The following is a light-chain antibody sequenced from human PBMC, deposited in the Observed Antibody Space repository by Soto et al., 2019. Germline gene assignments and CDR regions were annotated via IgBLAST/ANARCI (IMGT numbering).Light chain of an antibody. J-gene: IGKJ4*01. CDR3: PHTRIYSST. CDR1: QGIDSY. CDR2: ETS. V-gene: IGKV1-9*01. Sequence: IQLTQSPSSLSASVGDRVTITCRASQGIDSYLSWYQQRPGKVPQLLIYETSILQSVVSSRFSDSGSWTDFTLNTSSLQAEDCATYSCPHTRIYSSTFGGGTQVEIK.